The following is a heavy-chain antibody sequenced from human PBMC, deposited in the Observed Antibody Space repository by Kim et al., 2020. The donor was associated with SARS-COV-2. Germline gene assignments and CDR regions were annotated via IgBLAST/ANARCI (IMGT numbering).Heavy chain of an antibody. CDR3: AKDTSRYYYDSSGSY. CDR2: ISWNSGSI. Sequence: GGSLRLSCAASGFTFDDYAMHWVRQAPGKGLEWVSGISWNSGSIGYADSVKGRFTISRDNAKNSLYLQMNSLRAEDTALYYCAKDTSRYYYDSSGSYWGQGTLVTVSS. CDR1: GFTFDDYA. J-gene: IGHJ4*02. D-gene: IGHD3-22*01. V-gene: IGHV3-9*01.